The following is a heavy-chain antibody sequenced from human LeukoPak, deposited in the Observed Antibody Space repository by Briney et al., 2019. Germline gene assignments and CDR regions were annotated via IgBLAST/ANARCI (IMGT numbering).Heavy chain of an antibody. D-gene: IGHD5-18*01. CDR1: GFSFSNYA. J-gene: IGHJ4*02. V-gene: IGHV3-23*01. CDR3: AKRDSYGYFDH. Sequence: GGSLRLSCAASGFSFSNYAMSWVRQAPGRGLEWVATISTSGGSTYYADSVKGRITISRDNSKNTLWLQTNSLRAEDTAVYYCAKRDSYGYFDHWGQGTLVTVSS. CDR2: ISTSGGST.